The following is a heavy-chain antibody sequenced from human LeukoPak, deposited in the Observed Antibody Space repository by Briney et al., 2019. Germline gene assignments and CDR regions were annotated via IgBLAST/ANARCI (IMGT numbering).Heavy chain of an antibody. D-gene: IGHD3-22*01. V-gene: IGHV3-23*01. CDR1: GFTFSSYA. CDR3: AKDRYYDSSGYLEGN. CDR2: ISGSGGST. Sequence: PGGSLRLSCAASGFTFSSYAMSWVRQAPGKGLEWVSAISGSGGSTYYADSVKGRFTISRDNSKNTLYLQMNSLRAEDTAVYYCAKDRYYDSSGYLEGNWGQGTLVTVSS. J-gene: IGHJ4*02.